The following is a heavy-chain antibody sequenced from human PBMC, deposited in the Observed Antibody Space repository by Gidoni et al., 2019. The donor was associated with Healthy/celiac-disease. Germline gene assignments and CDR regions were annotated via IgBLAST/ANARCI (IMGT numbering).Heavy chain of an antibody. J-gene: IGHJ4*02. CDR2: FDPEDGKT. D-gene: IGHD1-26*01. V-gene: IGHV1-24*01. CDR3: ATGFNLRATPNY. CDR1: GYPRTELS. Sequence: QVQLVQSGAEVKKPGASGTVPCKVSGYPRTELSMHWVRQAPGKGLEWMGCFDPEDGKTIYAQKFQSRVTMTEDTCTDTAYKGLSSLRSEDTAVYYCATGFNLRATPNYWSQGTLVTVSS.